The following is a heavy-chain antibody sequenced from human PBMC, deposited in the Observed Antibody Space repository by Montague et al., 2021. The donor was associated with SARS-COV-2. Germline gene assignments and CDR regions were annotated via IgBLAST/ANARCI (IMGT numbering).Heavy chain of an antibody. J-gene: IGHJ3*02. Sequence: SETLSLTCTVSGVSISSYYWTWIRQPPGKGLEWIGFIYYSGSTNYNPSLKSRVTISVDTSKNPFSLKLSSVTAADTAVYYCAKQALTRYFTSTTGFGAAFDIWGQGTMVTVSS. CDR3: AKQALTRYFTSTTGFGAAFDI. CDR1: GVSISSYY. CDR2: IYYSGST. D-gene: IGHD2-2*01. V-gene: IGHV4-59*08.